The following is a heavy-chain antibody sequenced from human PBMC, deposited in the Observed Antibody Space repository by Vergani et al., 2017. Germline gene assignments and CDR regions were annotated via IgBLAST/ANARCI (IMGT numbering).Heavy chain of an antibody. D-gene: IGHD1-26*01. V-gene: IGHV3-7*01. CDR1: GLTLSSYG. CDR2: IKGDGSAK. Sequence: VQLVESGGGVVQPGGSMRLSCSASGLTLSSYGVHWLRQAPGKGLEWVAAIKGDGSAKQYVESVKGRFTISRDNAKSSLYLQMNSLRVADTAVYYCARGHPVGSYWGQGTLVTVSS. J-gene: IGHJ4*02. CDR3: ARGHPVGSY.